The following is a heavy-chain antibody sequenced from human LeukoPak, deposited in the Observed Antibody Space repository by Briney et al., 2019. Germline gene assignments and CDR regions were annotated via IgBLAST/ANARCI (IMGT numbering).Heavy chain of an antibody. CDR1: GGSISSSTW. D-gene: IGHD5-24*01. J-gene: IGHJ4*02. V-gene: IGHV4-4*02. CDR3: ASGKDGYNWRPFDY. CDR2: IYHSGST. Sequence: PSGTLSLTCAVSGGSISSSTWWSWVRQPPGKGLEWIGEIYHSGSTNYNPSLKSRVTISVDKSKNQFSLKLSSVTAADTAVYYCASGKDGYNWRPFDYWGQGTLVTVSS.